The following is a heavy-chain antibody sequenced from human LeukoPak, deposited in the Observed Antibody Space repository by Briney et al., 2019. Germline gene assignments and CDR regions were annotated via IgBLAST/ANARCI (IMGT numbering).Heavy chain of an antibody. V-gene: IGHV4-38-2*02. CDR2: IYHNGST. Sequence: SETLSLTCTVSGYSISSGYYWGWIRQPPGKGLEWIGNIYHNGSTDYNPSLKSRVTISVDTSKNQFSLKLSSVTAADTAVYYCARETYYYDSSGYEGQRNYYYYYMDVWGKGTTVTISS. D-gene: IGHD3-22*01. J-gene: IGHJ6*03. CDR3: ARETYYYDSSGYEGQRNYYYYYMDV. CDR1: GYSISSGYY.